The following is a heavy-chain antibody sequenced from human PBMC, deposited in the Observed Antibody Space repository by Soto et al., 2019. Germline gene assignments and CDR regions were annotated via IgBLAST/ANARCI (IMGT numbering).Heavy chain of an antibody. J-gene: IGHJ4*02. D-gene: IGHD1-26*01. CDR2: ISAYNGNT. CDR3: ARDLGGSYYAPVDS. Sequence: QVQLVQSGAEVKKPGASVKVSCKASGYTFPSYGISWVRQAPGQGLEWMGWISAYNGNTKYAQKLQGRVTMTTDTATSTAYKERRRLRSDGTAVYYCARDLGGSYYAPVDSWGQGTLVTVSS. CDR1: GYTFPSYG. V-gene: IGHV1-18*01.